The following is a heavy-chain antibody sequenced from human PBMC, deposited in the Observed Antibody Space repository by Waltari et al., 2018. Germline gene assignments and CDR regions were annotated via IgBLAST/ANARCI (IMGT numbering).Heavy chain of an antibody. V-gene: IGHV4-34*01. Sequence: QVQLQQWGAGLLKPSETLSLTCAVYGGSFSGYYWSWIRQPPGKGLEWIGEINHSGSTNYNPSLKSRVTISVDTSKNQFSLKLSSVTAADTAVYYCARGRGTMVRGVPRAFDIWGQGTMVTVSS. CDR3: ARGRGTMVRGVPRAFDI. CDR1: GGSFSGYY. J-gene: IGHJ3*02. CDR2: INHSGST. D-gene: IGHD3-10*01.